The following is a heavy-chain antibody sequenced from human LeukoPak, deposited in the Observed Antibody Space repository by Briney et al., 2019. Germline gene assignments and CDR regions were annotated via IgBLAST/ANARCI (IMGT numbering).Heavy chain of an antibody. D-gene: IGHD2-21*02. V-gene: IGHV3-9*01. Sequence: GRSLRLSCAASRFMFGDYVMHWVRQAPGKGLEWVSGIRWDSGSIGYADSVKGRFTISRDNAKNSLYLQMNSLRAEDTALYYCAKDYCGGDCYSGWYFDLWGRGTLVTVSS. CDR2: IRWDSGSI. CDR3: AKDYCGGDCYSGWYFDL. CDR1: RFMFGDYV. J-gene: IGHJ2*01.